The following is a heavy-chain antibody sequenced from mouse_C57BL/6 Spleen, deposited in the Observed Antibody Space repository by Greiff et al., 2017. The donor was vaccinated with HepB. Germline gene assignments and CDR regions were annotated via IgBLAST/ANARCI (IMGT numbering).Heavy chain of an antibody. Sequence: QVQLQQPGAELVKPGASVKLSCKASGYTFTSYWMQWVKQRPGQGLEWIGEIDPSDSYTNYNQKFKGKATLTVDTSSSTAYMQLSSLTSEDSAVYYCARGPYYYGSSYWYFDVWGTGTTVTVSS. CDR2: IDPSDSYT. J-gene: IGHJ1*03. V-gene: IGHV1-50*01. D-gene: IGHD1-1*01. CDR3: ARGPYYYGSSYWYFDV. CDR1: GYTFTSYW.